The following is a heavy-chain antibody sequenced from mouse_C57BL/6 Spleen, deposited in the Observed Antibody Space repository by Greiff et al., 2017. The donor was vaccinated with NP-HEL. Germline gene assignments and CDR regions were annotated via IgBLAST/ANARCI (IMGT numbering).Heavy chain of an antibody. CDR3: ARDGNYYGSSYWYFDV. CDR1: GFNIKNTY. V-gene: IGHV14-3*01. Sequence: VQLKESVAELVRPGASVKLSCTASGFNIKNTYMHWVKQRPEQGLEWIGRIDPANGNTKYAPKFQGKATITADTSSNTAYLQLSSLTSEDTAIYYCARDGNYYGSSYWYFDVWGTGTTVTVSS. J-gene: IGHJ1*03. D-gene: IGHD1-1*01. CDR2: IDPANGNT.